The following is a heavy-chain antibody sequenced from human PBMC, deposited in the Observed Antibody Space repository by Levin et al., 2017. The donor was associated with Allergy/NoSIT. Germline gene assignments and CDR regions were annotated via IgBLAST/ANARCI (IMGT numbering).Heavy chain of an antibody. CDR3: AKDVAVWFGEVSRSHY. J-gene: IGHJ4*02. CDR1: GFTFSSYA. D-gene: IGHD3-10*01. CDR2: ISGSGGST. V-gene: IGHV3-23*01. Sequence: GGSLRLSCAASGFTFSSYAMSWVRQAPGKGLEWVSAISGSGGSTYYADSVKGRFTISRDNSKNTLYLQMNSLRAEDTAVYYCAKDVAVWFGEVSRSHYWGQGTLVTVSS.